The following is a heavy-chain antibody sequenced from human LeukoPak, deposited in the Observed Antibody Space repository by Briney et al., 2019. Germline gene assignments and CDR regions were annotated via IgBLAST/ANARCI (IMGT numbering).Heavy chain of an antibody. CDR3: AKGGPRRYYYYYMDV. D-gene: IGHD1-14*01. CDR2: ISGSGGST. J-gene: IGHJ6*03. Sequence: GGSLRLSCAASRFTFSSYAMSWVRQAPGKGLEWVSAISGSGGSTYYADSVKGRFTISRDNSKNTLYLQMNSLRAEDTAVYYCAKGGPRRYYYYYMDVWGKGTTVTVSS. V-gene: IGHV3-23*01. CDR1: RFTFSSYA.